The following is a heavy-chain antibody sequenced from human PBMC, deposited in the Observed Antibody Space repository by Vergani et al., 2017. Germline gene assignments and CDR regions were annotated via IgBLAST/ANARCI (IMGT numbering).Heavy chain of an antibody. CDR3: ARDQADLGFWSGYTQDAFDV. D-gene: IGHD3-3*01. CDR2: IKQDGSEK. Sequence: EVQLVESGGGLVQPGGSLRLSCAASGFTFSSYWISWVRQAPGKGLEWVANIKQDGSEKYYVDSVKGRFTISRDNAKNSLYLQMNRLRAEDTAVYYCARDQADLGFWSGYTQDAFDVWGKGTMVTVSS. V-gene: IGHV3-7*03. CDR1: GFTFSSYW. J-gene: IGHJ3*01.